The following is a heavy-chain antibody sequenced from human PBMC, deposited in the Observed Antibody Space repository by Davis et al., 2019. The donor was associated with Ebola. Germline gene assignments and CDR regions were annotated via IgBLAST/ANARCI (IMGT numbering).Heavy chain of an antibody. D-gene: IGHD3-9*01. V-gene: IGHV1-18*01. J-gene: IGHJ4*02. CDR1: GYTFTSYG. CDR3: ARAEATYYDILTGHTPIDY. Sequence: AASVKVSCKTFGYTFTSYGITWVRQAPGQGLEWMGWISAYNGKTNYAQKLQDRVTMTKDTSTTTAYMELRSLTSDDTAVYYCARAEATYYDILTGHTPIDYWGQGTLVTVSS. CDR2: ISAYNGKT.